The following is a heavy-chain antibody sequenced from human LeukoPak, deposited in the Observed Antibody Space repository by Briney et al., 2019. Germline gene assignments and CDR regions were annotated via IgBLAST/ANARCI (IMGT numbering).Heavy chain of an antibody. CDR3: ARRPDCSSTSCYGMDV. Sequence: GGSLRLSSAASGFTFSRYSMNWVRQAPGKGLEWVSSIGRSPSYIHYADSVKGRFTISRDNAKNSLYLQMNSLRAEDTAVYYCARRPDCSSTSCYGMDVWGQGTTVTVSS. V-gene: IGHV3-21*01. CDR1: GFTFSRYS. D-gene: IGHD2-2*01. J-gene: IGHJ6*02. CDR2: IGRSPSYI.